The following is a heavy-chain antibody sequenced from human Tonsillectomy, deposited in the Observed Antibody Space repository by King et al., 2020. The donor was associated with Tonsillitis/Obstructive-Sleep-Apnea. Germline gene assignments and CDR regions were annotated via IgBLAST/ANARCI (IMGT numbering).Heavy chain of an antibody. J-gene: IGHJ4*02. CDR1: GFTFSSYS. Sequence: VQLVESGGGLVKPGGSLRLSCAASGFTFSSYSMNWVRQAPGKGLEWVSSISSSSSYIYYADSVKGRFTIPRDNAKNSLYLQMNSXRAEDTAVYYCAAPYPCGGDCYLDYWGQGTLVTVSS. CDR2: ISSSSSYI. CDR3: AAPYPCGGDCYLDY. D-gene: IGHD2-21*01. V-gene: IGHV3-21*01.